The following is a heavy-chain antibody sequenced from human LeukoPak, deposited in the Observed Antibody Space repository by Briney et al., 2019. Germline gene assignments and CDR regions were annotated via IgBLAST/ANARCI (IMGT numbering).Heavy chain of an antibody. CDR1: GYTFTSYG. CDR3: ARWLRGYNDWFDP. J-gene: IGHJ5*02. Sequence: ASVKVSCKASGYTFTSYGIFWVRQAPGQGLEWMGWISAYNGNTNYAQKLQGRVTMTTDTSTSTAYMELRSLRSDDTALYYCARWLRGYNDWFDPWGQGTLVTVSS. CDR2: ISAYNGNT. V-gene: IGHV1-18*01. D-gene: IGHD3-22*01.